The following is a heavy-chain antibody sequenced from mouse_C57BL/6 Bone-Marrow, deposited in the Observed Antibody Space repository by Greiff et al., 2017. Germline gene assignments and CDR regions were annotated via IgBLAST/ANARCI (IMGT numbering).Heavy chain of an antibody. J-gene: IGHJ1*03. V-gene: IGHV2-2*01. CDR1: GFSLTSYG. CDR2: IWSGGST. CDR3: ARNYLYGSSYRYFDV. D-gene: IGHD1-1*01. Sequence: VKLVESGPGLVQPSQSLSITCTVSGFSLTSYGVHWVRQSPGKGLEWLGVIWSGGSTDYNAAFISRLSISKDNSKSQVFFKMNSLQADDTAIYYCARNYLYGSSYRYFDVWGTGTTVTVAS.